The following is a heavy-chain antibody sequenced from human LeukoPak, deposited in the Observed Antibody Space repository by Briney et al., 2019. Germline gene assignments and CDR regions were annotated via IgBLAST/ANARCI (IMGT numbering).Heavy chain of an antibody. J-gene: IGHJ4*02. Sequence: GGSLRLSCAVSGFTVSSNYMSWVRQAPGKGLEWVSVIYAGGNTYYADSVKGRFTISRDNSKNTLYLQMNSLRAEDTAVYYCASTLRYRFDSWVQGALVTVSS. V-gene: IGHV3-53*01. CDR3: ASTLRYRFDS. CDR2: IYAGGNT. CDR1: GFTVSSNY. D-gene: IGHD1-1*01.